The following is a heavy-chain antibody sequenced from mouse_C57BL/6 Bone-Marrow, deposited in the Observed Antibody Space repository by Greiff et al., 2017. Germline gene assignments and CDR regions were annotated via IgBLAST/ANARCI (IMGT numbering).Heavy chain of an antibody. D-gene: IGHD2-2*01. J-gene: IGHJ1*03. CDR3: ARGDYYGDDGDASYWYFDV. V-gene: IGHV1-81*01. Sequence: VKLQESGAELARPGASVKLSCKASGYTFTSYGISWVKQRTGQGLEWIGEIYPRSGNTYYNEKFKGKATLTADKSSSTAYMHLRSLTTEDSAVYFCARGDYYGDDGDASYWYFDVWGTGTTVTVSS. CDR2: IYPRSGNT. CDR1: GYTFTSYG.